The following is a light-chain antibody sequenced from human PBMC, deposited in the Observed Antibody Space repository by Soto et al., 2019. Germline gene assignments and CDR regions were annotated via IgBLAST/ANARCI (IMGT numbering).Light chain of an antibody. CDR1: SSDIGGYNF. V-gene: IGLV2-8*01. J-gene: IGLJ1*01. CDR2: EVT. Sequence: QSALTQPPSASGSPGQSVAISCTGTSSDIGGYNFVSWYQQHPGKAPKLMIYEVTKRPSGVPDRFSGSKSGNTATLVVSGPQAEDGGDYYCSPHGDNNTPYVSGTGTKVPAL. CDR3: SPHGDNNTPYV.